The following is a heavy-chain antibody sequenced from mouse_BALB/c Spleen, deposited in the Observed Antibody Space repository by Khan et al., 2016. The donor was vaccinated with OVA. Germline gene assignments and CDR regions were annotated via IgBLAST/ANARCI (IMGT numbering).Heavy chain of an antibody. CDR1: GYTFTSYW. CDR2: INPTSGYT. J-gene: IGHJ2*01. V-gene: IGHV1-7*01. CDR3: AEDRIDY. Sequence: VQLQQSGAELAKPGASVKMSCKASGYTFTSYWMHWIKQRPGQGLEWIGYINPTSGYTDYNQKFKDKATLTADKSSSTAYMQLSSLTSDDSAVYYCAEDRIDYWGQGTALTVSS.